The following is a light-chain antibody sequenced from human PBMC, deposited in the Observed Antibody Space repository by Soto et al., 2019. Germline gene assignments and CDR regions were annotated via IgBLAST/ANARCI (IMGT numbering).Light chain of an antibody. V-gene: IGKV4-1*01. CDR1: QSVLYSSNNKNY. Sequence: DIVMTRSPDSLAVSLGERATINCKSSQSVLYSSNNKNYLVWYQQKPGQPPKLLIYWASTRESGVPDRFSGSGSGTDFTLTISSLQAEDVAVYYCQQYYSIPLTFGQGTKVEIK. J-gene: IGKJ1*01. CDR2: WAS. CDR3: QQYYSIPLT.